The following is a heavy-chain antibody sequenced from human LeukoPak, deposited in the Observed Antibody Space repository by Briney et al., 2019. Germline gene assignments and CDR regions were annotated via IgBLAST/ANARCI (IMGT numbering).Heavy chain of an antibody. Sequence: SETLSLTCTVSGGSISTYYWSWIRQSPGKGLEWIGYINYSGSTIYNPSLQSRVTISVDTSKNQFSLKLSSVTAADTAVYYCARRRSEYYDILTGFWSWGSYYFDYWGQGTLVTVSS. CDR1: GGSISTYY. J-gene: IGHJ4*02. V-gene: IGHV4-59*12. CDR2: INYSGST. CDR3: ARRRSEYYDILTGFWSWGSYYFDY. D-gene: IGHD3-9*01.